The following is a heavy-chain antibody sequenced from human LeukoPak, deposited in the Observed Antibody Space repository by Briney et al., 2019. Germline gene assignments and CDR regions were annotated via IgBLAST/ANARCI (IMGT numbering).Heavy chain of an antibody. CDR3: ARGGSGYDSFYYYGMDV. J-gene: IGHJ6*02. D-gene: IGHD5-12*01. CDR1: GGSISSYY. Sequence: SETLSLTCTVSGGSISSYYWSWIRQPPGKGLEWIGYIYDSGSINYNPSLKSRVTISLDTSKNQFSLKLYSVTAADTAVYYCARGGSGYDSFYYYGMDVWGQGTTVTVSS. V-gene: IGHV4-59*01. CDR2: IYDSGSI.